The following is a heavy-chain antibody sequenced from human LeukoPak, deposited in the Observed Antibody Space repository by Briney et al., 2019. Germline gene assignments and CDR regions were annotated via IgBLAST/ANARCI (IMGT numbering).Heavy chain of an antibody. Sequence: SEXLSLTCAVYGGSFSGYYWSWIRQPPGKGLEWIGEINHSGSTNYNPSLKSRVTISVDTSKNQFSLKLSSVTAADTAVYYCARSLPVAGTGTLDYWGQGTLVTVSS. J-gene: IGHJ4*02. CDR2: INHSGST. D-gene: IGHD6-19*01. V-gene: IGHV4-34*01. CDR3: ARSLPVAGTGTLDY. CDR1: GGSFSGYY.